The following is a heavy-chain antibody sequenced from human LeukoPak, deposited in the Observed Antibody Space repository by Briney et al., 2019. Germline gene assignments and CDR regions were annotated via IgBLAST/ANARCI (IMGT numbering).Heavy chain of an antibody. CDR1: GYIFTSYY. D-gene: IGHD3-16*01. Sequence: GASVKVSCKASGYIFTSYYMHWVRQAPGQGLEWLGGVYPSAGTSDPAQRFRARITLSDDTSTSTAYMELRSLKSEDTAIYFCVREYHGGYFDFWGQGTLVTVSS. J-gene: IGHJ4*02. V-gene: IGHV1-46*03. CDR3: VREYHGGYFDF. CDR2: VYPSAGTS.